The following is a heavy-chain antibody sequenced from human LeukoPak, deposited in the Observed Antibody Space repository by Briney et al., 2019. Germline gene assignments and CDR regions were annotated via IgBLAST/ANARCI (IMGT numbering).Heavy chain of an antibody. CDR3: ARGDIVVVPFDY. Sequence: TLSLTCTVSGGSISSGGYYWSWIRQHPGKGLEWIGYIYYSGSTYYNPSLKSRVTISVDTSKNQFSLKLSSVTAADTAVYYCARGDIVVVPFDYWGQGTLVTVSS. V-gene: IGHV4-31*03. J-gene: IGHJ4*02. CDR1: GGSISSGGYY. CDR2: IYYSGST. D-gene: IGHD2-2*01.